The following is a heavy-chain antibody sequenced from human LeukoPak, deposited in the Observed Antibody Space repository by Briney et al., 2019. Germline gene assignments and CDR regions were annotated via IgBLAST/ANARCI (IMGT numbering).Heavy chain of an antibody. CDR1: GFTFSTYW. CDR3: GGDPTDPTPIDH. D-gene: IGHD2-21*02. J-gene: IGHJ4*02. V-gene: IGHV3-74*01. Sequence: GGSLRLSCAASGFTFSTYWMHWVRQPPGKGVVWLSSISPDGRHTYFADSVKGRFAISRGNAENMVYLQLNNLRVEDTGVYFCGGDPTDPTPIDHWGQGTLVTVSS. CDR2: ISPDGRHT.